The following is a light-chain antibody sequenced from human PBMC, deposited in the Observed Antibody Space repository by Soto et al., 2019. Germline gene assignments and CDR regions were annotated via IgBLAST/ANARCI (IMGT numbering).Light chain of an antibody. V-gene: IGLV2-14*03. CDR1: SGDVGGSDF. CDR2: DVR. Sequence: QSVLTQPASVSGSPGQSITISCTGTSGDVGGSDFVSWYQLHPGEAPKVLIYDVRNRPSGISNRFSASKSGNTASLTISGLQAEDEAEYYCSSYTTINTVLFGGGTKLTVL. CDR3: SSYTTINTVL. J-gene: IGLJ3*02.